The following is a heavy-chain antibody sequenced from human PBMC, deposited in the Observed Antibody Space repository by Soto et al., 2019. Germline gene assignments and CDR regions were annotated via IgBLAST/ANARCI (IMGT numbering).Heavy chain of an antibody. CDR2: INYSGST. CDR3: ARVLLYYYGMDV. CDR1: GGSISSYY. V-gene: IGHV4-59*01. J-gene: IGHJ6*02. Sequence: QVQLQESGPGLVKPSETLSLTCTVSGGSISSYYWSWIRQPPGKGLEWIGYINYSGSTNYNPSLKSRVTISVDTSKNQFSLKLSSVTAADTAVYYCARVLLYYYGMDVWGQGTTVTVSS.